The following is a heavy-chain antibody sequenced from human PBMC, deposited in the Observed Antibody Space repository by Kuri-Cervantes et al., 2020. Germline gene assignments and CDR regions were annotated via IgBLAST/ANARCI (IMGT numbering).Heavy chain of an antibody. V-gene: IGHV4-59*08. D-gene: IGHD3-10*02. Sequence: TLSSTVYGGSISSYYWSWIRQPPGKGMEWIGYIYYSGSTNYNPSLKSRVTISVDTSKNQFSLKLSSVTAADTAVYYCARALCVPHYYYYMDVWGKGTTVTVSS. CDR3: ARALCVPHYYYYMDV. CDR2: IYYSGST. J-gene: IGHJ6*03. CDR1: GGSISSYY.